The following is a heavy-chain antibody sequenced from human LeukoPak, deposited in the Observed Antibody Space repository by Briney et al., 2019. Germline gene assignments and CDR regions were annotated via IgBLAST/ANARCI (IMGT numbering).Heavy chain of an antibody. CDR3: ARQISDYYYYYIDV. CDR2: IYYSGTT. D-gene: IGHD3-3*01. Sequence: SGTLSLTCSVSGASINSYYWNWIRQPPGKGLEWIGTIYYSGTTYYNPSLESRVTMSEDTSKNQFSLTLRSVTATDTAVYYCARQISDYYYYYIDVWGKGTTVTVSS. CDR1: GASINSYY. J-gene: IGHJ6*03. V-gene: IGHV4-59*04.